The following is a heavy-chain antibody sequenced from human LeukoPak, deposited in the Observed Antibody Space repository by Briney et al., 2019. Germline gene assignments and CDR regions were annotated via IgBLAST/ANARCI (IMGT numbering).Heavy chain of an antibody. V-gene: IGHV4-59*08. Sequence: PSETLSLTCTVSGGSISTYYWSWLRQPPGKGLEWIGYIYYSGSTNYNPSLKSRVTISVDTSKNQFSLKLSSVTAADTAVYYCARQKDWTTVTLDYWGQGTLVIVSS. CDR2: IYYSGST. CDR1: GGSISTYY. CDR3: ARQKDWTTVTLDY. J-gene: IGHJ4*02. D-gene: IGHD4-17*01.